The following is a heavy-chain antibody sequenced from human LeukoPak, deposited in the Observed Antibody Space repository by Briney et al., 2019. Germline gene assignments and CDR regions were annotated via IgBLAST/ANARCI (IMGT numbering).Heavy chain of an antibody. CDR1: GGSINFYC. V-gene: IGHV4-4*07. CDR3: AATGPYYFHY. J-gene: IGHJ4*02. CDR2: IYSTGST. Sequence: SSETLSLTCTVSGGSINFYCWSWIGQPAGKGLEWIGRIYSTGSTNYSPSLKSRVTISVDASKNQVSLQLNSLTAADTALYYCAATGPYYFHYWGQGTLVTVSS. D-gene: IGHD3-9*01.